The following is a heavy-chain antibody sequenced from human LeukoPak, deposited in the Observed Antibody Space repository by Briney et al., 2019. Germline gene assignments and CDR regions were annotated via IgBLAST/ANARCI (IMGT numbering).Heavy chain of an antibody. D-gene: IGHD6-13*01. CDR2: ISSSSSTI. J-gene: IGHJ4*02. Sequence: GGSLRLSCAASGFTFSSYSMNWVRQAPGKGLEWVSYISSSSSTIYYADSVKGRFTISRDNAKNSLYLQMNSLRAEDTAVYYCARDLDSSSWSRSFDYWGQGTLVTVSS. CDR3: ARDLDSSSWSRSFDY. V-gene: IGHV3-48*04. CDR1: GFTFSSYS.